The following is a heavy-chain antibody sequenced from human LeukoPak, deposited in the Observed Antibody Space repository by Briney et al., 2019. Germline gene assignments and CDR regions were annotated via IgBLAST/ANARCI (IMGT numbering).Heavy chain of an antibody. CDR1: GFTFSSYT. CDR2: ISSSSNYI. D-gene: IGHD6-13*01. J-gene: IGHJ4*02. V-gene: IGHV3-21*01. Sequence: GGSLRLSCAASGFTFSSYTVNWVRQAPGKGLHWVSSISSSSNYIYYADSVKGRFTISRDNAKNSLYLQMNSLRAEDTAVYYCARDGGYRNFDYWGQGTLVTVSS. CDR3: ARDGGYRNFDY.